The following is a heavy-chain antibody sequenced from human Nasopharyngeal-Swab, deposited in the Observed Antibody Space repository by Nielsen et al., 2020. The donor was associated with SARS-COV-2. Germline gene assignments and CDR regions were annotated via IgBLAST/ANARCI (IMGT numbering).Heavy chain of an antibody. V-gene: IGHV3-30-3*01. D-gene: IGHD6-13*01. CDR1: GFTFSSYA. Sequence: GGSLRLSCAASGFTFSSYAMHWVRQAPGKGLEWVAVISYDGSKKYYADSVKGRFTISRDNSKNTLYLQMNSLRAEDTAVYYCARDQESSWYTYHYYYGMNVWGQGTTVTVSS. J-gene: IGHJ6*02. CDR2: ISYDGSKK. CDR3: ARDQESSWYTYHYYYGMNV.